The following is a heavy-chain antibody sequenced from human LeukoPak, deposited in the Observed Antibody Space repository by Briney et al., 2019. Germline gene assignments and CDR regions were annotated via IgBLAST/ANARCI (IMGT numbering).Heavy chain of an antibody. CDR3: AQQATYYYDSSGPPS. D-gene: IGHD3-22*01. CDR1: GFTFSSYS. J-gene: IGHJ5*02. CDR2: ISTSSSYI. V-gene: IGHV3-21*01. Sequence: GGSLRLSCAASGFTFSSYSMNWVRQAPGKGLEWVSSISTSSSYIYYADSVKGRFTISRDNAKNSLYLQMNSLRAEDTAVYYCAQQATYYYDSSGPPSWGQGALVTVSS.